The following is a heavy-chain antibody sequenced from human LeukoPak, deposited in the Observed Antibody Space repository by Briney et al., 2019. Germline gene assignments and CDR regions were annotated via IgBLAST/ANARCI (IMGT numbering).Heavy chain of an antibody. D-gene: IGHD3-3*01. CDR2: FYHSGTT. V-gene: IGHV4-38-2*02. Sequence: SETLSLTCTVSGYSISTGYYWDWIRQPPGKGLEWIGTFYHSGTTYCNPSLKSRVTISVDTSKNQFSLKLSSVTAADTAVYYCSRGRYYDFWSGYSFNWFDPWGQGTLVTVSS. CDR3: SRGRYYDFWSGYSFNWFDP. J-gene: IGHJ5*02. CDR1: GYSISTGYY.